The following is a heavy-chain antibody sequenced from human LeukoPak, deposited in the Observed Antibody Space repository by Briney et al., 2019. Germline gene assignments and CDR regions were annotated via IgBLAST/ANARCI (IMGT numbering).Heavy chain of an antibody. CDR3: ARWGLQYNYYYYYGMDV. CDR2: IYTSGST. J-gene: IGHJ6*02. CDR1: GGSISSGSYY. V-gene: IGHV4-61*02. D-gene: IGHD4-11*01. Sequence: PSETLSLTCTVSGGSISSGSYYWSWLRQPAGKGLEWIGRIYTSGSTNYNPSLKSRVTISVDTSKNQFPLKLSSVTAADTAVYYCARWGLQYNYYYYYGMDVWGQGTTVTVSS.